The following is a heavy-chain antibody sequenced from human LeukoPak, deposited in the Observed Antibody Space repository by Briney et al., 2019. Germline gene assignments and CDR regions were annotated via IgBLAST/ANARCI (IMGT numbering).Heavy chain of an antibody. D-gene: IGHD1-26*01. CDR1: GFTFSSYG. CDR3: AKGHLSHSGSSADY. CDR2: ISYDGSNK. Sequence: PGGSLRLSCAASGFTFSSYGMHWVRQAPGKGLEWVAVISYDGSNKYYADSVKGRYTISRDNSKNTLYLQMNSLRAEDTAVNYCAKGHLSHSGSSADYWGQGTLVTVSS. J-gene: IGHJ4*02. V-gene: IGHV3-30*18.